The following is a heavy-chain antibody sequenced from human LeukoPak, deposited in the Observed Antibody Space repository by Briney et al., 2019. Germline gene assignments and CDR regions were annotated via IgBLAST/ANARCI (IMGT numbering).Heavy chain of an antibody. V-gene: IGHV3-23*01. D-gene: IGHD1-1*01. Sequence: GGSLRLSCAASGFTFSSYAMSWVRQAPGKGLEWVSAISGNGGRTYYEDSVKGRFTISRDNSKNTLYLQVSSLRAEDTAMYYCANDGTGVHVWTPEAFDLWGPGTMVIVSS. CDR2: ISGNGGRT. CDR1: GFTFSSYA. J-gene: IGHJ3*01. CDR3: ANDGTGVHVWTPEAFDL.